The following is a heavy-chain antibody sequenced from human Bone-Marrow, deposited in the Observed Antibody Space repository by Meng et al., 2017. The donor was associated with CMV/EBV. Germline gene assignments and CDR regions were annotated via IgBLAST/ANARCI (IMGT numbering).Heavy chain of an antibody. J-gene: IGHJ4*02. CDR2: ISSSSSYI. Sequence: GGSLRLSCAASGFTFSSYSMNWVRQAPGKGLEWVSSISSSSSYIYYADSVKGRFTISRDNAKNSLYLQINSLRAEDTAVYYCARDYCSSTSCYTGFDYWGQGTLVTVSS. V-gene: IGHV3-21*01. CDR1: GFTFSSYS. D-gene: IGHD2-2*02. CDR3: ARDYCSSTSCYTGFDY.